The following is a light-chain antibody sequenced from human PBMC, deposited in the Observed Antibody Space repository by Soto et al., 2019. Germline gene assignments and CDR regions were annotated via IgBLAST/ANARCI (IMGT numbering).Light chain of an antibody. J-gene: IGKJ5*01. V-gene: IGKV1-39*01. Sequence: IQMTQSPSSLSASVGERVTLSCRASRGIGNAFGWYQQKPGKAPNLLVYAASSLQSGVPSRFTGSGSGTDFTLTISSLQPEDFATYFCQQSYTTPITFGQGTRLEI. CDR2: AAS. CDR3: QQSYTTPIT. CDR1: RGIGNA.